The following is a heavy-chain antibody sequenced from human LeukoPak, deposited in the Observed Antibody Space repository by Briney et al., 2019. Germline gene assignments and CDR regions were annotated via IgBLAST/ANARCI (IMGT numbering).Heavy chain of an antibody. Sequence: GGSLRLSCAASGFTFSSYGMHWVRQAPGKGLEWVAVISYDGSNKYYADSVKGRFTISRDNSKNTLYLQMNSLRAEDTAVYYCAKVSYSSPTGYYYYMDVWGKGTTVTVSS. V-gene: IGHV3-30*18. D-gene: IGHD6-13*01. CDR3: AKVSYSSPTGYYYYMDV. J-gene: IGHJ6*03. CDR2: ISYDGSNK. CDR1: GFTFSSYG.